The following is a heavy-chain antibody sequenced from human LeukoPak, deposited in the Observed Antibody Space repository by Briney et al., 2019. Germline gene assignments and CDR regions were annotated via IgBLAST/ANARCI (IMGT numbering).Heavy chain of an antibody. Sequence: SETLSLTCAVYGGSFSGYYWSWIRQPPGKGLEWIGEINHSGSTNYNPSLKSRVTISVDTSKNQFSLKLSSVTAADTAVYYCAREVLLGYCSGGSCYGEGFDYWGQGTLVTVSS. J-gene: IGHJ4*02. D-gene: IGHD2-15*01. CDR2: INHSGST. V-gene: IGHV4-34*01. CDR1: GGSFSGYY. CDR3: AREVLLGYCSGGSCYGEGFDY.